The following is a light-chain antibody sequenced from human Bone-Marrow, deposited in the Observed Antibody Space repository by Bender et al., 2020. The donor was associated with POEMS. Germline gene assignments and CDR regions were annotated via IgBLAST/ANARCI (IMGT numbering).Light chain of an antibody. CDR1: SSDVGGYNY. CDR3: SSYTSSSRYV. CDR2: DVS. V-gene: IGLV2-14*03. J-gene: IGLJ1*01. Sequence: QSALTQPASVSGSPGQSITISCTGTSSDVGGYNYVSWYQQHPGRAPKLMLYDVSNRPSGVSDRFSGSKSGNTASLTISGLLAEDEADYYCSSYTSSSRYVFGTGTKVSVL.